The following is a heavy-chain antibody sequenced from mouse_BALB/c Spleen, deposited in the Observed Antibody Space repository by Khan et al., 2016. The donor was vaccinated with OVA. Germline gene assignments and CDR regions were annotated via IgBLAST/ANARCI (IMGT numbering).Heavy chain of an antibody. D-gene: IGHD2-2*01. J-gene: IGHJ4*01. CDR1: GFDFSRYW. CDR2: INPDSSTI. V-gene: IGHV4-1*02. CDR3: ARGLRRYYYAMDD. Sequence: EVKLLESGGGLVQPGGSLKLSCAASGFDFSRYWMSWVRQAPGKGLEWIGEINPDSSTINYTPSLKDKFIISRDNAKNTLYLQMSKVRSEDTALDYCARGLRRYYYAMDDWGQGTSVTVSS.